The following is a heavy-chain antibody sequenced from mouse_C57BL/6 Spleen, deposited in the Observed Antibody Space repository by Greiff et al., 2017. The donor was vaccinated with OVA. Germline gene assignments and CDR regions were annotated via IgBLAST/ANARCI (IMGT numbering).Heavy chain of an antibody. Sequence: QVQLQQPGAELVKPGASVKLSCKASGYTFTSYWMQWVKQRPGQGLEWIGEIDPSDSYPNYNQKFQGKATLTVDTSSSTAYMQRSSLTSEDSAVYYCARFPYYGSSLYYFDYWGKGTTLTVSS. CDR2: IDPSDSYP. CDR1: GYTFTSYW. D-gene: IGHD1-1*01. J-gene: IGHJ2*01. CDR3: ARFPYYGSSLYYFDY. V-gene: IGHV1-50*01.